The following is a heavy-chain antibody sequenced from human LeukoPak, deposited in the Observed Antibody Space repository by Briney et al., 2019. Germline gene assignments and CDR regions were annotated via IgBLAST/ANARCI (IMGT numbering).Heavy chain of an antibody. V-gene: IGHV3-23*01. CDR2: VGGDEGK. CDR3: AKDLSWWAAADY. J-gene: IGHJ4*02. D-gene: IGHD2-15*01. Sequence: GGSLRLSCAASGFSLSGNAMSWVRQAPGRGLEWVSGVGGDEGKHYADSVRGRFTISRDNSMNTVYLQMDSLRVEDTAVYYCAKDLSWWAAADYWGQGALVTVSS. CDR1: GFSLSGNA.